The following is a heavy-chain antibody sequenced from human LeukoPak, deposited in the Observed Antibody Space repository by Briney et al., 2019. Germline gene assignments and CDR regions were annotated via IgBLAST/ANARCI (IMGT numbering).Heavy chain of an antibody. CDR1: GGSISSSSYY. CDR2: INHSGST. Sequence: PSETLSLTCTVSGGSISSSSYYWSWIRQPPGKGLEWIGEINHSGSTNYNPYLKSRVTISIDTSKNQFSLKLSSVTAADTAIYYCARPLHCGDTTCYDWFDPWGQGTLVTVSS. J-gene: IGHJ5*02. V-gene: IGHV4-39*07. D-gene: IGHD2-2*01. CDR3: ARPLHCGDTTCYDWFDP.